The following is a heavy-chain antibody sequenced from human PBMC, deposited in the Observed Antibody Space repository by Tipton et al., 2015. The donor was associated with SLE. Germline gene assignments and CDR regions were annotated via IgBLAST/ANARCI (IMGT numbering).Heavy chain of an antibody. V-gene: IGHV3-74*01. CDR1: DSGTSDY. J-gene: IGHJ4*02. D-gene: IGHD3-10*01. CDR3: AKNKGSESYYRPPFDY. Sequence: SLRLSCVVSDSGTSDYMHWVRPGPGKGLEWVSRIKTDDSSTNYADSVKGRFIISRDNSKDTVYLQMNSLRVEDTALYYCAKNKGSESYYRPPFDYWGQGSLVTVSS. CDR2: IKTDDSST.